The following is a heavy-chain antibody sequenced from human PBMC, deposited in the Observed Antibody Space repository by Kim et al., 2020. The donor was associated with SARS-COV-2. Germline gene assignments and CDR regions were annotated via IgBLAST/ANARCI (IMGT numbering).Heavy chain of an antibody. D-gene: IGHD3-9*01. V-gene: IGHV4-39*01. CDR1: GGSISSSSYY. CDR3: ASPLNYDILTGRKSDAFDI. CDR2: IYYSGST. Sequence: SETLSLTCTVSGGSISSSSYYWGWIRQPPGKGLEWIGSIYYSGSTYYNPSLKSRVTISVGTSKNQFSLKLSSVTAADTAVYYCASPLNYDILTGRKSDAFDIWGQGTMVTVSS. J-gene: IGHJ3*02.